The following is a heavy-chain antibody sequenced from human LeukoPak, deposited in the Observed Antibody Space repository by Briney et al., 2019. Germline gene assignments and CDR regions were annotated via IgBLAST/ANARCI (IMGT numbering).Heavy chain of an antibody. V-gene: IGHV1-18*01. CDR2: TSPYNGNA. D-gene: IGHD3-10*01. CDR1: GYTFTSYG. J-gene: IGHJ4*02. CDR3: ARGRGGTVVRGYLDY. Sequence: ASVKVSCKASGYTFTSYGLSWVRQAPGQGLEFMGWTSPYNGNAKYAQNFQGRVTMTRDTSINTAYMELHSLTSEDTAVYYCARGRGGTVVRGYLDYWGQGTLVTVSS.